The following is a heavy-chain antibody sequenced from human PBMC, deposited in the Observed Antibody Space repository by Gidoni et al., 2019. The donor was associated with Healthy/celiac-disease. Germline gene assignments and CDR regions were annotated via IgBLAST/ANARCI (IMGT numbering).Heavy chain of an antibody. J-gene: IGHJ5*02. Sequence: QVQLQESGPGLVKPSQTLSLTCTVPGGSIRGGGYYWSWIRQHPGKGLEWIGYIYYSGSTYYNPSLKSRVTISVDTSKNQFSLKLSSVTAADTAVYYCARVSLIFGVVTSNWFDPWGQGTLVTVSS. CDR2: IYYSGST. CDR1: GGSIRGGGYY. CDR3: ARVSLIFGVVTSNWFDP. D-gene: IGHD3-3*01. V-gene: IGHV4-31*03.